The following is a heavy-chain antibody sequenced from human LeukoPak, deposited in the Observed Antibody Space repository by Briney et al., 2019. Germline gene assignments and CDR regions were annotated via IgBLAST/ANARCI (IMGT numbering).Heavy chain of an antibody. D-gene: IGHD1-1*01. CDR2: IYTSGST. V-gene: IGHV4-59*10. CDR3: ARGGSGTPFDY. J-gene: IGHJ4*02. CDR1: GGSFSGYY. Sequence: SETLSLTCAVYGGSFSGYYWSWIRQPPGKGLEWIGRIYTSGSTNYNPSLKSRVTMSVDTSKNQFSLKLSSVTAADTAVYYCARGGSGTPFDYWGQGTLVTVSS.